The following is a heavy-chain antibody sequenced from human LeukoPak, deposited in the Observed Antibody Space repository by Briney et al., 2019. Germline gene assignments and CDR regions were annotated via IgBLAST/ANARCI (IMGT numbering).Heavy chain of an antibody. Sequence: KPSETLSLTCAVYGGSFSGYYWSWIRQPPGMGLEWIGEINHSGSTNYNPSLKSRVTISVDTSKNQFSLKLSSVTAADTAVYYCARVGTTYYYDSSGYFRGNYYYYMDVWGKGTTVTVSS. D-gene: IGHD3-22*01. CDR2: INHSGST. J-gene: IGHJ6*03. CDR1: GGSFSGYY. V-gene: IGHV4-34*01. CDR3: ARVGTTYYYDSSGYFRGNYYYYMDV.